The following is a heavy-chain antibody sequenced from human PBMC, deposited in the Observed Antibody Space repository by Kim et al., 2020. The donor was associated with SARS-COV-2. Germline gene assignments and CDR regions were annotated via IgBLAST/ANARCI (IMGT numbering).Heavy chain of an antibody. CDR1: GFTFDDYA. CDR2: ICWNSGTI. J-gene: IGHJ6*02. V-gene: IGHV3-9*01. Sequence: GGSLRLSCAASGFTFDDYAMHWVRQAPGKGLEWVSDICWNSGTIFYADSVKGRFTISRDNAKNSLYLQMNSLRTEDTALYYCAKSKITMFQGVLYGMDGWRQGSTVTVS. D-gene: IGHD3-10*01. CDR3: AKSKITMFQGVLYGMDG.